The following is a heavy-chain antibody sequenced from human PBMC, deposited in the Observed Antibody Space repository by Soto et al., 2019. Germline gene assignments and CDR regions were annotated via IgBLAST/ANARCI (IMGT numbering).Heavy chain of an antibody. CDR2: MKNKIAGGTT. V-gene: IGHV3-15*07. D-gene: IGHD5-18*01. Sequence: EVQLVESGGDLVKPGGPLRPSCAASGFTFRNTWMNWVCQPPGKGLEWVGLMKNKIAGGTTDYAAPVKGRFTISRDDSKNMLYLQMNSLKTEDTAVYYCTTGYGSPGWDGYWGQGTLVTVSS. J-gene: IGHJ4*02. CDR3: TTGYGSPGWDGY. CDR1: GFTFRNTW.